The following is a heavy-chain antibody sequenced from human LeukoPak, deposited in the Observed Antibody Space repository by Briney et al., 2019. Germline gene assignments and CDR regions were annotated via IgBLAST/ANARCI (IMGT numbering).Heavy chain of an antibody. CDR2: LSGSGDGT. D-gene: IGHD1-26*01. J-gene: IGHJ6*03. Sequence: PGGSLRLSCAASGFPFSDFAMSWVRQAPGKGLQWVSTLSGSGDGTYFADALKGRLTISRDNSKNTLYLQMNSLRADDTAVYYCAKNEGWELHQYNLDVWGTGTAVTVSS. CDR3: AKNEGWELHQYNLDV. CDR1: GFPFSDFA. V-gene: IGHV3-23*01.